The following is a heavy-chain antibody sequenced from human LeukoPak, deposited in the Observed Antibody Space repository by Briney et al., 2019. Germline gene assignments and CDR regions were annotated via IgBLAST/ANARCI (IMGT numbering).Heavy chain of an antibody. CDR2: IKEDGNEK. J-gene: IGHJ4*02. CDR3: ARDDEITFGTDS. D-gene: IGHD3-16*01. Sequence: GGSLRLSCAASGFTFSRYWMSWVRQAPGKGLEWAANIKEDGNEKYYVDSVKGRFTISRDNAKNSLYLQMESLRAEDTALYYCARDDEITFGTDSWGQGTLVTVSS. CDR1: GFTFSRYW. V-gene: IGHV3-7*01.